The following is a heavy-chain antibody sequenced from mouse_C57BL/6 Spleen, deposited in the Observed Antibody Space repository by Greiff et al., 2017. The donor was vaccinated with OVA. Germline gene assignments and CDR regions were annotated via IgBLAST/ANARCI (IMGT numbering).Heavy chain of an antibody. CDR3: ARETTVVATKEYYFDY. CDR2: IYPGDGDT. J-gene: IGHJ2*01. Sequence: QVQLKQSGPELVKPGASVKISCKASGYAFSSSWMNWVKQRPGKGLEWIGRIYPGDGDTNYNGKFKGKATLTADKSSSTAYMQLSSLTSEDSAVYFCARETTVVATKEYYFDYWGQGTTLTVSS. V-gene: IGHV1-82*01. D-gene: IGHD1-1*01. CDR1: GYAFSSSW.